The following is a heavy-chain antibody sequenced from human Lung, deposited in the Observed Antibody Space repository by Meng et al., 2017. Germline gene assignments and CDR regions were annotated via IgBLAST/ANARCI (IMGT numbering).Heavy chain of an antibody. J-gene: IGHJ6*02. CDR2: INPNSGGT. CDR1: GYTFTGYY. V-gene: IGHV1-2*02. Sequence: ASVKVSCKASGYTFTGYYMHWVRQAPGQGLEWMGWINPNSGGTNYAQKFQGRVTMTRDTSIRTAYMELSRLRSDDTAVYYCAREGGPYYYGSGSNMGGMDVWGQGTTVTVSS. CDR3: AREGGPYYYGSGSNMGGMDV. D-gene: IGHD3-10*01.